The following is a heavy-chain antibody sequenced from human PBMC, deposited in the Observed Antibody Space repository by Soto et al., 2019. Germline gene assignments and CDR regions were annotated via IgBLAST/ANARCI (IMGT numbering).Heavy chain of an antibody. CDR1: EFTFSTYP. V-gene: IGHV3-30-3*01. Sequence: PGGSLRLSCAASEFTFSTYPMHWVRQAPGKGLEWVAVISYDETNKYCADSVKGRFTISRDNSKNTLYLQMNNLRADDTAVYYCARGASDFWGAYPEIHFFDYWGHGALVTAPQ. CDR3: ARGASDFWGAYPEIHFFDY. D-gene: IGHD3-3*01. J-gene: IGHJ4*01. CDR2: ISYDETNK.